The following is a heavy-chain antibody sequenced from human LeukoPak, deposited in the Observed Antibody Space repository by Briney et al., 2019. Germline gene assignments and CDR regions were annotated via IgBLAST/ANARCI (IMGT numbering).Heavy chain of an antibody. D-gene: IGHD3-16*01. Sequence: PSETLSLTCTVSGGSISNYYWSWIRQPPGKGLEWIGYIYYSGSTNYNPSLKSRVTISVDTSKNQFSLKLSSVTAADTAVYYCARTVSISWFDPWGQGTLVTVSS. CDR3: ARTVSISWFDP. V-gene: IGHV4-59*01. CDR1: GGSISNYY. CDR2: IYYSGST. J-gene: IGHJ5*02.